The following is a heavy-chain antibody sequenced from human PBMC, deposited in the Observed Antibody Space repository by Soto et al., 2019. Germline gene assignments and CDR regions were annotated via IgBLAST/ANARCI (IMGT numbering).Heavy chain of an antibody. D-gene: IGHD3-22*01. CDR3: ARHIRADYYDSSRP. CDR1: GFTFSSYA. Sequence: GGSLRLSCAASGFTFSSYAMSWVRQAPGKGLEWVSAISGSGGSTYYADSVKGRFTISRDNSKNTLYLQMNSLRAEDTAVYYCARHIRADYYDSSRPWGQGTLVTVSS. CDR2: ISGSGGST. J-gene: IGHJ4*02. V-gene: IGHV3-23*01.